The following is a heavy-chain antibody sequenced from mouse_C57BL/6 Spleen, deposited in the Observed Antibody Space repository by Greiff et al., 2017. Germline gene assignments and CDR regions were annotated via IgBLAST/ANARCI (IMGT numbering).Heavy chain of an antibody. CDR1: GYTFTDYN. CDR3: ARKGYDYPYYFDY. V-gene: IGHV1-18*01. J-gene: IGHJ2*01. D-gene: IGHD2-4*01. Sequence: VQLQQSGPELVKPGASVKIPCKASGYTFTDYNMDWVKQSNGKSLEWIGDINPNNGGTNYKQKFKGKATLTVDKSSSTAYMELRSLTSEDTAVYYCARKGYDYPYYFDYWGQGTTLTVSS. CDR2: INPNNGGT.